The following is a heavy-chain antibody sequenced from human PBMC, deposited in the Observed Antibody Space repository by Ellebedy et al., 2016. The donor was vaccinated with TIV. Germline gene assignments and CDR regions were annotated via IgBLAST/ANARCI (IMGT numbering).Heavy chain of an antibody. D-gene: IGHD2-8*01. CDR3: ATVSGKYYFDS. J-gene: IGHJ4*02. CDR2: IGGLDTGT. CDR1: GFTFDSYA. Sequence: GESLKISXAASGFTFDSYAMNWVRQAPGKGLEWISLIGGLDTGTYYADSVKGRFTISRDNSKDTLYLQMNTLTAEDTAVYYCATVSGKYYFDSWGQGTLVTVSS. V-gene: IGHV3-23*03.